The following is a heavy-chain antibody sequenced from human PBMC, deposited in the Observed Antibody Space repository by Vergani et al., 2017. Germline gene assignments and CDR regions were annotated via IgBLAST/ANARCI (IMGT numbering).Heavy chain of an antibody. V-gene: IGHV4-59*01. D-gene: IGHD3-9*01. CDR3: AGKSCAYDILTGYYHTLPFDY. CDR1: GGSISSYY. CDR2: IYYSGST. J-gene: IGHJ4*02. Sequence: QVQLQESGPGLVKPSETLSLTFTLLGGSISSYYWSWIRQPPGKGLEWIGYIYYSGSTNYNPSLKSRVSISGDTSKNQFSLKLCSVTAADTGVYYCAGKSCAYDILTGYYHTLPFDYWGQGTLVTVSS.